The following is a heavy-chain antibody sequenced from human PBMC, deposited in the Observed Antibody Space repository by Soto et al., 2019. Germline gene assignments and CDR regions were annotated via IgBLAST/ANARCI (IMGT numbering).Heavy chain of an antibody. CDR3: ARDLSRRQWLGYGMDV. J-gene: IGHJ6*02. D-gene: IGHD6-19*01. CDR1: GYTFTSYG. CDR2: INAANGDT. Sequence: ASVKVSCKASGYTFTSYGIHWVRQAPGQRLEWMGWINAANGDTKYSPKFQGRVTITRDTSASTAYMELSSLRSEDTAVYYCARDLSRRQWLGYGMDVWGQGTTVTVSS. V-gene: IGHV1-3*01.